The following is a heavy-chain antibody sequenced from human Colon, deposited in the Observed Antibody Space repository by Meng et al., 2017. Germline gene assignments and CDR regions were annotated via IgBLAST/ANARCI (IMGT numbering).Heavy chain of an antibody. Sequence: QLQLQESGPGLVKPSETLSLTCTVSGDSISKSYWSWIRQPPGKGLEWIAYMHYGESSNYNPSLRSRVTTSLDMSNNQFSLRLSSVTAADTAVYYCARGSTGQYDPWGQGTLVTVSS. J-gene: IGHJ5*02. V-gene: IGHV4-59*08. CDR1: GDSISKSY. CDR2: MHYGESS. CDR3: ARGSTGQYDP. D-gene: IGHD3-10*01.